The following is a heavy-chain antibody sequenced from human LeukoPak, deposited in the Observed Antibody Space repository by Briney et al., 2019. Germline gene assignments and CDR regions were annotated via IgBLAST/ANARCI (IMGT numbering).Heavy chain of an antibody. D-gene: IGHD6-13*01. J-gene: IGHJ5*02. Sequence: AAAKDSWKASGYILTRFYISWVPPAPGEGPGWVGCIRSNGRHTKYAQNFQSRGTMTMDTVTTTCYMQLRRLTCHDTAMYFCARQQLVHNGFDPWGQGTLVTVSS. CDR3: ARQQLVHNGFDP. CDR2: IRSNGRHT. V-gene: IGHV1-18*01. CDR1: GYILTRFY.